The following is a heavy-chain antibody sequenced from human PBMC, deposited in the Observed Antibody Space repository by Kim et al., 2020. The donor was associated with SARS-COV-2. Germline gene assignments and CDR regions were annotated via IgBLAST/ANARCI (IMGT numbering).Heavy chain of an antibody. D-gene: IGHD6-13*01. CDR1: GGSISSGSYY. V-gene: IGHV4-61*09. CDR2: IYTSGST. CDR3: ARRAPSAAGYYFDY. J-gene: IGHJ4*02. Sequence: SETLSLTCTVSGGSISSGSYYWSWIRQPAGKGLEWIGHIYTSGSTNYNPSLKSRVTISVDTSKNQFSLKLSPVTAADTAVYYCARRAPSAAGYYFDYWGQGTLVTVSS.